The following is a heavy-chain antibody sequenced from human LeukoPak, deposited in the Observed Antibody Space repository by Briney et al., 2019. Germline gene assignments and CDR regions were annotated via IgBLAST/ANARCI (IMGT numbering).Heavy chain of an antibody. CDR1: GGSISSYY. J-gene: IGHJ4*02. CDR3: ARDPIAAAGFDY. Sequence: SETLSLTCTVSGGSISSYYWSWIRQPPGKGLEWIGYIYYSGSTNYNPSLKSRVTISVDTSKNQFSLKLSSVTAADTAVYYCARDPIAAAGFDYWGQGTLVTVPS. D-gene: IGHD6-13*01. V-gene: IGHV4-59*01. CDR2: IYYSGST.